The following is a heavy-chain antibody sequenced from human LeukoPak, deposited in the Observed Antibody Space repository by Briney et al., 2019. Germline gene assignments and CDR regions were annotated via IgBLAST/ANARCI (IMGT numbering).Heavy chain of an antibody. J-gene: IGHJ4*02. Sequence: GGSLRLSCSASGFTFSSYAMHWVRQAPGKGLEYVSAVSSNGGSTYYADSVKGRFTISRDNSKNTLYLQMSSLRAEDTAVYYCVKGRSGVVPAAVVYWGQGTLVTVSS. CDR2: VSSNGGST. V-gene: IGHV3-64D*06. D-gene: IGHD2-2*01. CDR3: VKGRSGVVPAAVVY. CDR1: GFTFSSYA.